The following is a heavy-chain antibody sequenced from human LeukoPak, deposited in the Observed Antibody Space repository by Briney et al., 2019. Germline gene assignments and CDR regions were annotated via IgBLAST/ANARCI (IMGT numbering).Heavy chain of an antibody. V-gene: IGHV4-34*01. J-gene: IGHJ3*01. CDR2: INHSGST. CDR1: GGSFSRYY. D-gene: IGHD2-15*01. CDR3: GRMSPHMVAFYG. Sequence: SETLSLTCAVSGGSFSRYYWSWIRQPPGKGLEWIGDINHSGSTNYNPSLKSRVTISVDTSKNQFSLKLSSVTAADTAVYYCGRMSPHMVAFYGWGQLTTVS.